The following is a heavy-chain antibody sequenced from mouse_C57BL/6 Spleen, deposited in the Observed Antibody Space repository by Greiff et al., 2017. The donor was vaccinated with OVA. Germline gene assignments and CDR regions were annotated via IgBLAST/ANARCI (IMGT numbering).Heavy chain of an antibody. D-gene: IGHD1-1*01. CDR2: IDPEDGDT. CDR3: TTSYCGSSDGNYDYMDD. CDR1: GFNIKDYY. Sequence: VQLQQSGAELVRPGASVKLSCTASGFNIKDYYMHWVKPRPEQGLEWIGRIDPEDGDTESAPKFQGKATMTADTSSNPAYLQLSSLTSEDTAVYYCTTSYCGSSDGNYDYMDDWGQGTSVTVSS. J-gene: IGHJ4*01. V-gene: IGHV14-1*01.